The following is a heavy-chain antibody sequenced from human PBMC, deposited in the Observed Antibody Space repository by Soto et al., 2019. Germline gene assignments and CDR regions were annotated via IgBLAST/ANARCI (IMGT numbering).Heavy chain of an antibody. V-gene: IGHV3-21*01. D-gene: IGHD1-1*01. Sequence: LRLSCVGSGFTFSNYKMNWVRQAPGQGLEWVSSISGSSTYIYYADSVRGRFTISRDNAKNSVHLQMNSLRVEDTAVYFCAREELPPGTSFNSWFDPWGQGTLVTVSS. CDR2: ISGSSTYI. CDR1: GFTFSNYK. J-gene: IGHJ5*02. CDR3: AREELPPGTSFNSWFDP.